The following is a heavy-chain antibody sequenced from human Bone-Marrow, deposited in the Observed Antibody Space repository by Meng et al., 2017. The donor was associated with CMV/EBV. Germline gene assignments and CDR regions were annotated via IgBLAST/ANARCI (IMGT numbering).Heavy chain of an antibody. CDR1: GSPFTGYY. CDR2: INPNSGGT. D-gene: IGHD2-21*01. J-gene: IGHJ4*02. V-gene: IGHV1-2*02. CDR3: ARDQVNFDY. Sequence: QCSCTASGSPFTGYYMHWVRQAPGQGLEWMGWINPNSGGTNYAQKFQGRVTMTRDTSISTAYMELSRLRSDDTAVYYCARDQVNFDYWGQGTLVTVSS.